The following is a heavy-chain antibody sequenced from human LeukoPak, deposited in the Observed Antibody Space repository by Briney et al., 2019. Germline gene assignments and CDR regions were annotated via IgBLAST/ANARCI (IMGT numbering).Heavy chain of an antibody. V-gene: IGHV4-39*01. D-gene: IGHD6-13*01. CDR3: ARHFRSSSSHSDFDY. Sequence: SETLSLTCTVSGDSISSSSYYWGWIRQPPGKGLEWIGSIYYSGSTYYNPSLKSRVTISVDTSKNQFSLRLSSMTAADTAVYYCARHFRSSSSHSDFDYWGQGTLVTVSS. J-gene: IGHJ4*02. CDR1: GDSISSSSYY. CDR2: IYYSGST.